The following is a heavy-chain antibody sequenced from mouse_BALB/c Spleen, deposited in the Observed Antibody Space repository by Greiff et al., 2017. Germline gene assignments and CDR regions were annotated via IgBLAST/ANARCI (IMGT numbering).Heavy chain of an antibody. J-gene: IGHJ2*01. V-gene: IGHV3-2*02. D-gene: IGHD4-1*01. CDR2: ISYSGST. CDR3: ARGNWADY. Sequence: DVKLQESGPGLVKPSQSLSLTCTVTGYSITSDYAWNWIRQFPGNKLEWMGYISYSGSTSYNPSLKSRISITRDTSKNQFFLQLNSVTTEDTATYYCARGNWADYWGQGTTLTVSS. CDR1: GYSITSDYA.